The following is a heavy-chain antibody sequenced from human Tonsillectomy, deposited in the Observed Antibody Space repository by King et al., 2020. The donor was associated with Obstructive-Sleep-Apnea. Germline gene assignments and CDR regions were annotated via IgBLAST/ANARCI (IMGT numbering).Heavy chain of an antibody. J-gene: IGHJ3*02. V-gene: IGHV3-72*01. D-gene: IGHD3-22*01. CDR3: VRAYYYDSSGYNLDAFDI. CDR2: SRNKAKTYTT. CDR1: GFIFSDHY. Sequence: VQLVESGGVLVQPGGSLRLSCAASGFIFSDHYMDWVRQAPGKGLEWVGRSRNKAKTYTTDYAASVKGRFTISRDDSRNSLYLQMNSLKTEDTAVYYCVRAYYYDSSGYNLDAFDIWGQGTTVTVSS.